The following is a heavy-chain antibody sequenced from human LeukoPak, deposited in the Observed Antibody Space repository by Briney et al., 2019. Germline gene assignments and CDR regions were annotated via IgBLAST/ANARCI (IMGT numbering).Heavy chain of an antibody. D-gene: IGHD4-17*01. CDR3: ARYDYGDYYYFDY. V-gene: IGHV4-34*01. CDR2: INHSGST. CDR1: GGSFSVYY. J-gene: IGHJ4*02. Sequence: SETLSLTCAVYGGSFSVYYWSWIRQPPGKGLEWIGEINHSGSTNYNPSLKSRVTISVDTSKNQFSLKLSSVTAADTAVYYCARYDYGDYYYFDYWGQGTLVTVSS.